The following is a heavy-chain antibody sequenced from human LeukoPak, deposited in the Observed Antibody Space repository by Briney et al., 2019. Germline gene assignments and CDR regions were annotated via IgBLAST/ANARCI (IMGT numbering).Heavy chain of an antibody. D-gene: IGHD6-19*01. CDR1: GYTFTSYG. CDR2: ISAYNGNT. V-gene: IGHV1-18*01. Sequence: GASVKVSCKASGYTFTSYGISWVRQAPGQGLEWMGWISAYNGNTNYAQKLQGRVTMTTDTSTSTAYMELRSLRSDDTAVYYCASEFLGSGWYGDAFDIWGQGTMVTVSS. J-gene: IGHJ3*02. CDR3: ASEFLGSGWYGDAFDI.